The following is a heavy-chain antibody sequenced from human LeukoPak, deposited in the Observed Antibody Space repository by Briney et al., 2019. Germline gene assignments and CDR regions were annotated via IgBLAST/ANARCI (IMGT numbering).Heavy chain of an antibody. CDR1: GGSISSSGYY. CDR3: ARAEFRKGIVSGSYYNY. V-gene: IGHV4-39*01. CDR2: IYYSGST. J-gene: IGHJ4*02. D-gene: IGHD3-10*01. Sequence: SETLSLTCTVSGGSISSSGYYWGWIRQPPGKGLEWIGSIYYSGSTYYNPSLKSRVTISVDTSKNQFSLKLSSVTAADTAVYYCARAEFRKGIVSGSYYNYWGQGTLVTVSS.